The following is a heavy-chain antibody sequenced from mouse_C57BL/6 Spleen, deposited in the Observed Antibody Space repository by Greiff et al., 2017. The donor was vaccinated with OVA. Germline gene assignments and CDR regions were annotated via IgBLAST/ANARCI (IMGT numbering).Heavy chain of an antibody. CDR1: GYTFTSYW. V-gene: IGHV1-64*01. D-gene: IGHD2-2*01. CDR3: ARWGVTTLFDY. Sequence: VQLQQPGAELVKPGASVKLSCKASGYTFTSYWMPWVKQRPGQGLEWIGMIHPNSGSTNYNEKFKSKATLTVDKSSSTAYMQLSSLTSEDSAVYYCARWGVTTLFDYWGQGTTLTVSS. CDR2: IHPNSGST. J-gene: IGHJ2*01.